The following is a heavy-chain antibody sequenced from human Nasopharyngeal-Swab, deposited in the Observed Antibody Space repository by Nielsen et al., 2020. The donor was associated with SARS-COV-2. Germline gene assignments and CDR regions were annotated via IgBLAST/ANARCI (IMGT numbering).Heavy chain of an antibody. CDR2: ISYDGSNK. Sequence: GESLKISCAASGFTFSSYAMHWVRQAPGKGLEWVAVISYDGSNKYYADSVKGRFTISRDNSKNTLYLQMNSLRAEDTAVYYCASCRVFRLADYFDYWGQRTLVTVSS. CDR3: ASCRVFRLADYFDY. D-gene: IGHD3-9*01. CDR1: GFTFSSYA. V-gene: IGHV3-30-3*01. J-gene: IGHJ4*02.